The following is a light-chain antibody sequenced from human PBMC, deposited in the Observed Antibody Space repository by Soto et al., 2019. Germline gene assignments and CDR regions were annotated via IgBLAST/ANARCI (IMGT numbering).Light chain of an antibody. CDR2: RAS. V-gene: IGKV1-5*03. CDR1: QSISTW. Sequence: DIQMTQSPSSLSASVGDRVTITWRASQSISTWLAWFQQKPGKAPKLLIYRASSLEGGAPSRFSGSGSGTEFTLTISSLQPDDFATYYCQQYDSYPWTFGQGTKVEIK. CDR3: QQYDSYPWT. J-gene: IGKJ1*01.